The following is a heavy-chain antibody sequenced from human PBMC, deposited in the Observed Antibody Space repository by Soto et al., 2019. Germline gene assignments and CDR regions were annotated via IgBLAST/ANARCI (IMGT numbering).Heavy chain of an antibody. D-gene: IGHD3-3*01. V-gene: IGHV1-69*06. Sequence: QMQLVQSGAEVKKPGSSVKVSCKASGGTLSSFINYPINWVRQAPGQGLEWMGGIVPNVGTVNYAQKFQGRVTITAHKSTGTAYMELSSLRSEDTALYYCARRDTSGFLRYFDNWGQGTLVTVSS. J-gene: IGHJ4*02. CDR3: ARRDTSGFLRYFDN. CDR1: GGTLSSFINYP. CDR2: IVPNVGTV.